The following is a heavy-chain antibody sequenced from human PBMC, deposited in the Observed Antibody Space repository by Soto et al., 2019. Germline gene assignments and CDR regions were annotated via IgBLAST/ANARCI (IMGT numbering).Heavy chain of an antibody. J-gene: IGHJ6*02. Sequence: ASVRLSYRASGYTFTGYCMHWVRQATGQGLEWMGWINPNSGGTNYAQKFQGWVTMTRDTSISTAYMELSRLRSDDTAVYYCAREARRAPLYYYGMDVWGQGTTVTVSS. V-gene: IGHV1-2*04. CDR1: GYTFTGYC. CDR2: INPNSGGT. CDR3: AREARRAPLYYYGMDV. D-gene: IGHD5-12*01.